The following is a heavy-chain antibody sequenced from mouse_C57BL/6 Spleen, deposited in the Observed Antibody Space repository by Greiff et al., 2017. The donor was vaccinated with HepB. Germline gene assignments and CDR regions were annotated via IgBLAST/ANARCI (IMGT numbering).Heavy chain of an antibody. V-gene: IGHV5-4*01. Sequence: EVQLVESGGGLVKPGGSLKLSCAASGFTFSSYAMSWVRQTPEKRLEWVATISDGGSYTYYPDNVKGRFTISRDNAKNNLYLQMSHLKSEDTAMYYCARDQGTRGYFDVWGTGTTVTVSS. CDR3: ARDQGTRGYFDV. CDR2: ISDGGSYT. J-gene: IGHJ1*03. D-gene: IGHD3-2*02. CDR1: GFTFSSYA.